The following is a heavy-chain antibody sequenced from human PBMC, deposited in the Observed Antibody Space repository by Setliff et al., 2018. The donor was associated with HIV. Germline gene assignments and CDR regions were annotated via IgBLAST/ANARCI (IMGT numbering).Heavy chain of an antibody. CDR2: IGTSGHTI. CDR1: GFTFSGFG. Sequence: GGSLRLSCAASGFTFSGFGMNWVRQAPGGGLEWLSYIGTSGHTIYYADSVKGRFTISRDNARDSVSPQMNSLRGDDTAVYYCARDDPFGESDAFDLWGQGTMVTVSS. V-gene: IGHV3-48*01. D-gene: IGHD3-10*01. CDR3: ARDDPFGESDAFDL. J-gene: IGHJ3*01.